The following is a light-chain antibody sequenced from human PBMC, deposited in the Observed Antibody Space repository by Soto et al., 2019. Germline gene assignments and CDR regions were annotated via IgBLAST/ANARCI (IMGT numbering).Light chain of an antibody. J-gene: IGLJ2*01. CDR2: EDN. V-gene: IGLV6-57*03. CDR3: QSYDSSNPVV. CDR1: SGSLASNY. Sequence: FMLTQPHSVSESPGKTVTLSCTRSSGSLASNYVQWYQQRPGSAPTTVIYEDNQRPSGVPDRFSGSIDSSSNSASLTISGLKSEDEADYYCQSYDSSNPVVFGGGTKLTVL.